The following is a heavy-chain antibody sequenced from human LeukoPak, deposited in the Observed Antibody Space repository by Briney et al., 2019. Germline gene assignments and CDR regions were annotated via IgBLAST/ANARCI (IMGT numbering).Heavy chain of an antibody. CDR3: ARDLTHCSGGSCHTSPNDC. V-gene: IGHV3-74*01. Sequence: PGGSLRLSCVGSGFTLGNYWMHWVRQAPGKGLVWVSHINTDGSSTNYADSVKGRFTISRDNARNTLYLQMNSVRVEDTGVYYCARDLTHCSGGSCHTSPNDCWGQGTQVTVSS. CDR1: GFTLGNYW. J-gene: IGHJ4*02. D-gene: IGHD2-15*01. CDR2: INTDGSST.